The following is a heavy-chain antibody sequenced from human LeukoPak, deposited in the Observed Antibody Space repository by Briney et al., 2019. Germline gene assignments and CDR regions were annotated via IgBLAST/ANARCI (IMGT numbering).Heavy chain of an antibody. Sequence: KPSETLSLTCTVSGDSISSNGYLRGWIRQPPGKGLEWIGSVHYSGSTYYNPSLKSRVTISVDTSKKQFSLELSSVTAADTAVYYCARHDSRREYFDYWGQGTLVTVSS. CDR2: VHYSGST. J-gene: IGHJ4*02. V-gene: IGHV4-39*01. CDR1: GDSISSNGYL. D-gene: IGHD2-21*01. CDR3: ARHDSRREYFDY.